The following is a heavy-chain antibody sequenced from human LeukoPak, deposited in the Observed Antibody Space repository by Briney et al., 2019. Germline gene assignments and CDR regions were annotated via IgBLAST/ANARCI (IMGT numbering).Heavy chain of an antibody. Sequence: PGGSLRLSCAASGFTFSSYWMSWVRQAPGKGLEWVANIKQDGSEKYYVDSVKGRFTISRDNAKNSLYLQMNSLRAEDTAVYYCARVEVIVVVTPSGWFDPWGRGTLVTVSS. CDR2: IKQDGSEK. J-gene: IGHJ5*02. CDR3: ARVEVIVVVTPSGWFDP. V-gene: IGHV3-7*01. CDR1: GFTFSSYW. D-gene: IGHD3-22*01.